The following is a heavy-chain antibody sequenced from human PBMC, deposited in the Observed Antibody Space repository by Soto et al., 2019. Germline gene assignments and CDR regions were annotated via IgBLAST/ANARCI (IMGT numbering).Heavy chain of an antibody. V-gene: IGHV3-23*01. CDR3: ARGRLVWFGEPDFDI. CDR1: GFTFSSYA. CDR2: ISNSGDT. J-gene: IGHJ3*02. Sequence: PGGSLRLSCAASGFTFSSYAMYWVRQAPGKGLEWVSTISNSGDTYYADSVEGRFTISRDNSKNTLYLQMNSLRAEDTAVYYCARGRLVWFGEPDFDIWGQGTMVTVSS. D-gene: IGHD3-10*01.